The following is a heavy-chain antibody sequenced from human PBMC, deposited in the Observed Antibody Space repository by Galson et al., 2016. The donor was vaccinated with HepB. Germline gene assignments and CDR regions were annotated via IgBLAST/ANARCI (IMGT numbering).Heavy chain of an antibody. V-gene: IGHV1-69*13. CDR3: ARGCSSNRCYLNWFDP. D-gene: IGHD2-2*01. J-gene: IGHJ5*02. Sequence: SVKVSCKASGGTLSNYAVSWVRQAPGQGPEWMGGIIPMSGTANYAQKFQGRVTIGADESANTAYMELGSLRSDDTAVYYCARGCSSNRCYLNWFDPWGHGTLVTVSS. CDR1: GGTLSNYA. CDR2: IIPMSGTA.